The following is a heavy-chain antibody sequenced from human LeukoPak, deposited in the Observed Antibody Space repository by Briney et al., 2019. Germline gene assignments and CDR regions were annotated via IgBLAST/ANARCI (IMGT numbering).Heavy chain of an antibody. CDR3: ARGKIGYYYDSSGKSYYYYYMDV. J-gene: IGHJ6*03. Sequence: GASVKVSCKASGYTFTSYDINWVRQATGQGLEWMGWMNPNSGNTGYAQKFQGRVTITRNTSISTAYMELSSLRSEDTAVYYCARGKIGYYYDSSGKSYYYYYMDVWGKGTTVTVSS. CDR2: MNPNSGNT. V-gene: IGHV1-8*03. CDR1: GYTFTSYD. D-gene: IGHD3-22*01.